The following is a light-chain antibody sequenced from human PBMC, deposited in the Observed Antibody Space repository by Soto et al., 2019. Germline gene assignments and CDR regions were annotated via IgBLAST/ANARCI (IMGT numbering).Light chain of an antibody. CDR3: PQYKKSPPLT. Sequence: EIVMTQAPATLSVSPGETATLSCMSSQSVAFHLAWYQQKPGQGPRLLIYRAFPRATGIAARFSSSGSGTEFTLKLSSLQSEDLAVYYCPQYKKSPPLTFGGGTKVEIK. V-gene: IGKV3-15*01. CDR1: QSVAFH. CDR2: RAF. J-gene: IGKJ4*01.